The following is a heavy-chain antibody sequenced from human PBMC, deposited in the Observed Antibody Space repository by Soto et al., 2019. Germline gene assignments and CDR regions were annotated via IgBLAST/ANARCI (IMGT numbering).Heavy chain of an antibody. CDR2: IYYSSST. D-gene: IGHD1-1*01. CDR1: GGSFDLTSSY. V-gene: IGHV4-39*01. J-gene: IGHJ4*02. CDR3: ATIPIVGTKPYYFNC. Sequence: LQLQESCPGLVKPSETLSLTCTLTGGSFDLTSSYWACVRQPPGKGLEWIAYIYYSSSTLSNPSFKIRITTSVDTSTNHLFLRLISVTAADTAVYYCATIPIVGTKPYYFNCWCQGSLVSVSS.